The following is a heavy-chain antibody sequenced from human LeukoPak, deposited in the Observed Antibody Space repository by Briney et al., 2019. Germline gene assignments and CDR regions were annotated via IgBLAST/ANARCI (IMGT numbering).Heavy chain of an antibody. Sequence: PSETLSLTCTVSGGSISSYYWSWIRQPAGKGLEWIGRIYTSGSTNYNPSLKSRVTISVDTSKNQFSLRLSSVTAADTAIYHCARGLRLPSRSTPAVPHVWSKGTTVTVSA. J-gene: IGHJ6*04. CDR2: IYTSGST. CDR1: GGSISSYY. D-gene: IGHD6-19*01. CDR3: ARGLRLPSRSTPAVPHV. V-gene: IGHV4-4*07.